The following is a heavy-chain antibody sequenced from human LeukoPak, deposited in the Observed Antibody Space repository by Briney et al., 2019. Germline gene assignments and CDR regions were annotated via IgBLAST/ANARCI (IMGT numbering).Heavy chain of an antibody. CDR1: GYTFTEYD. V-gene: IGHV1-2*02. Sequence: GASVNLSCKASGYTFTEYDMHWVRQAPGQGLEWMGWINPNSGGANYAEKFQGRVTMTRDTSISTAYMELSRLRYDDTALYYCARGQSLNDYWGQGTLVTVSS. CDR2: INPNSGGA. CDR3: ARGQSLNDY. J-gene: IGHJ4*02.